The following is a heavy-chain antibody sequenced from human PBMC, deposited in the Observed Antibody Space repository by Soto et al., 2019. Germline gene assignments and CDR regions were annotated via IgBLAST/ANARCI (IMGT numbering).Heavy chain of an antibody. CDR2: TYFRSKWYN. J-gene: IGHJ4*02. V-gene: IGHV6-1*01. CDR3: ARGDNPGPKSGYAFGS. D-gene: IGHD6-25*01. CDR1: GDSVSSNTAS. Sequence: SQTLSLTCAISGDSVSSNTASWNWIRQSPSRGLEWLGRTYFRSKWYNDYAVSVKSRIIINPDTSNNQFSLQLNPVTPEDTAVDFCARGDNPGPKSGYAFGSWGQGIMVTVSS.